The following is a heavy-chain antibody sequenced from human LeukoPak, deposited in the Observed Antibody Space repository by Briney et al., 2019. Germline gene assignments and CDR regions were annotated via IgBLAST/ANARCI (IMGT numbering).Heavy chain of an antibody. Sequence: PSETLSLTCTVSGDSISSSSYYWGWIRQPPGKGLEWIGSIYYGGNTYYNSSLKNRVTISVDTSKNQFSLKLSSVTAADTAVYYCARDRVPRGSYEIYYFDYWGQGIQVTVSS. CDR2: IYYGGNT. V-gene: IGHV4-39*07. CDR3: ARDRVPRGSYEIYYFDY. CDR1: GDSISSSSYY. D-gene: IGHD1-26*01. J-gene: IGHJ4*02.